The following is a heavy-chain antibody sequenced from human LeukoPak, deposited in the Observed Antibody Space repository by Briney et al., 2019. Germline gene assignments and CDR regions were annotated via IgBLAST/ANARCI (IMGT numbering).Heavy chain of an antibody. Sequence: PSQTLSLTCTVSGGSISSGGYYWSWIRQHPGKGLEWIGYIYYSGSTYYNPSLKSRVTISVDTSKNQFSLKVTPVTAADTAVYYCEGADREEAYNHRIDYWGQGTLVTVSS. V-gene: IGHV4-31*03. CDR2: IYYSGST. CDR3: EGADREEAYNHRIDY. J-gene: IGHJ4*02. D-gene: IGHD1-1*01. CDR1: GGSISSGGYY.